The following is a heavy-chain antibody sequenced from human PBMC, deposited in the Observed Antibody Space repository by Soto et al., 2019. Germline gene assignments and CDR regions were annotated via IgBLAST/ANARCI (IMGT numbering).Heavy chain of an antibody. V-gene: IGHV4-34*01. CDR3: ARLATRYYFDY. CDR2: INHSGST. D-gene: IGHD1-1*01. Sequence: PSETLSLTCAVYGGSFSGYYWTWIRQPPGTGLEWIGEINHSGSTNYNPSLKSRVTISVDTSKNQFSLKMSSVTAADTAVYYCARLATRYYFDYWGQGTLVTVS. CDR1: GGSFSGYY. J-gene: IGHJ4*02.